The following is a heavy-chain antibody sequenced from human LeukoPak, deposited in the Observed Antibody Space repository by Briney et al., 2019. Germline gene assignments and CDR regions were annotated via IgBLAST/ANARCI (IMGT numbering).Heavy chain of an antibody. CDR3: AKDFSKDFDWLLSLDY. J-gene: IGHJ4*02. CDR1: GFTFSSYW. V-gene: IGHV3-74*01. D-gene: IGHD3-9*01. Sequence: GSLRLSCAASGFTFSSYWMHWVRQAPGKGLVWVSRINSDGSSTSYADSVKGRFAISRDNSKNTLYLQMNSLRAEDTAVYYCAKDFSKDFDWLLSLDYWGQGTLVTVSS. CDR2: INSDGSST.